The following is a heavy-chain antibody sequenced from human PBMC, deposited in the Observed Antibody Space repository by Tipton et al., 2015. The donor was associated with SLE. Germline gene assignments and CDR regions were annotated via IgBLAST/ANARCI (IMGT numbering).Heavy chain of an antibody. CDR1: GGSISSNY. J-gene: IGHJ4*02. V-gene: IGHV4-59*08. D-gene: IGHD4-23*01. Sequence: TLSLTCIVSGGSISSNYWSWIRQPPGRGLVWIGYFYHSGGTNYNPSLQGRVTMSIDTSRNQISLRLKSVSASDTAVYYCARLSVVTRGGFDYWGQGTPVTVSS. CDR2: FYHSGGT. CDR3: ARLSVVTRGGFDY.